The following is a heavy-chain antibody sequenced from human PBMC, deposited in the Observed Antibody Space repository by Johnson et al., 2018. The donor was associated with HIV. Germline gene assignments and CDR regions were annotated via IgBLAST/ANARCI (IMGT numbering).Heavy chain of an antibody. CDR2: ITWNGGSK. Sequence: VQLVESGGGVERPGGSLRLSCVASGFRFDDYAMHWVRQAPGKGLEWVSGITWNGGSKGYGDSVKGRFTISRDNAKNSLYMQMNSLRAEDTALYYCARGVGGAGDDAFDIWGQGTMVTVSS. J-gene: IGHJ3*02. D-gene: IGHD6-19*01. V-gene: IGHV3-20*04. CDR1: GFRFDDYA. CDR3: ARGVGGAGDDAFDI.